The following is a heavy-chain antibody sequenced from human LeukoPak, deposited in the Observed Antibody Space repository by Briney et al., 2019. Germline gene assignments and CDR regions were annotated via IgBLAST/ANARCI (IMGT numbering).Heavy chain of an antibody. Sequence: SVKVSCKASGYTFTSYYMHWVRQAPGQGLEWMGGIITIFGTANYAQKFQGRVTITADESTSTAYMELSSLRSEDTAVYYCASGPGTPKGIDYWGQGTLVTVSS. J-gene: IGHJ4*02. CDR1: GYTFTSYY. V-gene: IGHV1-69*13. D-gene: IGHD1-26*01. CDR3: ASGPGTPKGIDY. CDR2: IITIFGTA.